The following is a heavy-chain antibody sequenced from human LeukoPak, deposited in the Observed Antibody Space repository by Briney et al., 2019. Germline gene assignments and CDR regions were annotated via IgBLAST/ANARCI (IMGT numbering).Heavy chain of an antibody. V-gene: IGHV4-39*01. D-gene: IGHD5-24*01. CDR2: IYYSGST. Sequence: SETLSLTCTLSGGSISNRSYYCGWIRQPPVNGLDWIGSIYYSGSTYYNPSFKSRATISVDTSKNQVSVKLSSVTAADTAVYYCARHCRMGTINPSYWGQGTLVTVSS. CDR1: GGSISNRSYY. CDR3: ARHCRMGTINPSY. J-gene: IGHJ4*02.